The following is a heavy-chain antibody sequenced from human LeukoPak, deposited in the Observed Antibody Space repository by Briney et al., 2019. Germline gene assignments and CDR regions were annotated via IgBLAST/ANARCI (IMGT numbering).Heavy chain of an antibody. CDR1: GFTFSSYA. D-gene: IGHD3-22*01. CDR3: AKWHYYDSSGYFDY. CDR2: ISGSAGST. J-gene: IGHJ4*02. Sequence: PGGSLRLSCAASGFTFSSYAMSRVRQAPGKGLEWVSAISGSAGSTYYADSVKGRFTISRDNSKNTLYLQMISLRAEDTAVYYCAKWHYYDSSGYFDYWGQGTLVTVSS. V-gene: IGHV3-23*01.